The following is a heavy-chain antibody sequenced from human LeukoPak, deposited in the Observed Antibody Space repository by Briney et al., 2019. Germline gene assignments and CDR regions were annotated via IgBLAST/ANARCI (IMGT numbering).Heavy chain of an antibody. CDR1: GCTFPSYA. CDR2: INACNGNT. Sequence: ASVNVSRKGCGCTFPSYAMHWVRQAAGQGVEWVGWINACNGNTKYTQEFQGRVTITRDTSASTAYMEISSPRSEDMAVYYCARDLSSLPDSSGYYPDAFDIWGQGTLVTVSS. CDR3: ARDLSSLPDSSGYYPDAFDI. J-gene: IGHJ3*02. D-gene: IGHD3-22*01. V-gene: IGHV1-3*03.